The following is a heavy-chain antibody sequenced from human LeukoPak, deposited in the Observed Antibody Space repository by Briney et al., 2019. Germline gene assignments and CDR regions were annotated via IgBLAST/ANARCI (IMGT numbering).Heavy chain of an antibody. CDR2: ISSSSGYR. Sequence: MAGGSLRLSCAASGFTFSDYYMTWIRQAPGGGLEWVSHISSSSGYRKYADSVKGRFTISTDNAKNSLYLQMNSLRAEDTAVYYCARDVSSGWLALDYWGQGTLVTVSS. CDR1: GFTFSDYY. V-gene: IGHV3-11*05. J-gene: IGHJ4*02. D-gene: IGHD6-19*01. CDR3: ARDVSSGWLALDY.